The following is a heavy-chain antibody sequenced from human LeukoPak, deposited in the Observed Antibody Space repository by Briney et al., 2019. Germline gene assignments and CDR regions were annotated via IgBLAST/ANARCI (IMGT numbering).Heavy chain of an antibody. CDR2: IYTSGST. CDR3: ASSVYDSSGYWFDP. D-gene: IGHD3-22*01. Sequence: SETLSLTCTVSGGSISTYYWSWIRQPAGKGLEWIGRIYTSGSTNYNPSLKSRVTMSVDTSKNQFSLKLSSVTAADTAVYYCASSVYDSSGYWFDPWGQGTLVTVSS. J-gene: IGHJ5*02. V-gene: IGHV4-4*07. CDR1: GGSISTYY.